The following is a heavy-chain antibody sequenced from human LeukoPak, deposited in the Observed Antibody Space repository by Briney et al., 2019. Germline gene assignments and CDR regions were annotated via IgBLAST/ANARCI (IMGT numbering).Heavy chain of an antibody. CDR3: AGDSRNSWFYD. CDR1: IGSIETSDYN. CDR2: ISFAGTS. V-gene: IGHV4-39*07. J-gene: IGHJ1*01. Sequence: SDTLSLTCTVSIGSIETSDYNWGWIRQPPGKGLEWIGTISFAGTSDYNPSLKSRVTKSLNTSKTRLSLKVISVTAADTATYYCAGDSRNSWFYDWGQGTLVTVSS. D-gene: IGHD3-10*01.